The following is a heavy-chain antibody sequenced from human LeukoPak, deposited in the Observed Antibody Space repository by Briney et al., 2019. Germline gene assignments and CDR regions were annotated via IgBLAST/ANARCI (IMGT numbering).Heavy chain of an antibody. Sequence: PSETLSLTCTLSGDSISNSDYYWGWVRQPPGKGLEWIGCVYYSGSTFYNPSLKSRVTISIDTSKNQFSLKLSSVTAADTAMYYCARDLYEDSSWYPSYHFDYWGQGTLVTVSS. CDR2: VYYSGST. V-gene: IGHV4-39*07. CDR3: ARDLYEDSSWYPSYHFDY. CDR1: GDSISNSDYY. D-gene: IGHD6-13*01. J-gene: IGHJ4*02.